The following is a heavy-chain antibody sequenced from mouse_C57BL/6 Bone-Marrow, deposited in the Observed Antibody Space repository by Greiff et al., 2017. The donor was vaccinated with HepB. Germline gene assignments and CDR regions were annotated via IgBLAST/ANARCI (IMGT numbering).Heavy chain of an antibody. CDR1: GYTFTDYY. V-gene: IGHV1-26*01. CDR3: AREDLLLYYFDY. CDR2: INPNNGGT. Sequence: EVQLQQSGPELVKPGASVKISCKASGYTFTDYYMNWVKQSHGKSLEWIGDINPNNGGTSYNQKFKGKATLTVVKSSSTAYMELRSLTSEDSAVYYCAREDLLLYYFDYWGQGTTLTVSS. J-gene: IGHJ2*01. D-gene: IGHD5-1*01.